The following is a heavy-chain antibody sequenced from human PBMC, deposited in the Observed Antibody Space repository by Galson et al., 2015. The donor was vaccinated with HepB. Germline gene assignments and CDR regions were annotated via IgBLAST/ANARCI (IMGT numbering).Heavy chain of an antibody. D-gene: IGHD2/OR15-2a*01. J-gene: IGHJ5*02. CDR3: ARATLGWFDP. CDR1: GVRFSDYY. CDR2: ISSSGTTI. Sequence: SLRLSCAASGVRFSDYYMSWVRQAPGKGLEWISHISSSGTTISYADSVKGRFTVSSDNAKKSLFLQMNSLRDEDTAVYYCARATLGWFDPWGQGTLVTVSS. V-gene: IGHV3-11*01.